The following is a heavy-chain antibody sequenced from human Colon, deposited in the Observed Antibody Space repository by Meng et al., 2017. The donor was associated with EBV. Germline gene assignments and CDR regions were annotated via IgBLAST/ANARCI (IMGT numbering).Heavy chain of an antibody. V-gene: IGHV4-4*02. D-gene: IGHD2-2*01. CDR3: ARVRVIPAAVGFDY. CDR1: VGSISTSDW. CDR2: IYRGGGT. J-gene: IGHJ4*02. Sequence: QGHQQESGPGLVDPSGPLSLTCAVSVGSISTSDWWSWVRQPPGKGLEWIGEIYRGGGTNYNPSFKSRVTISVDTSNNHFSLKLSYVTAADTAVYYCARVRVIPAAVGFDYWGQGTLVTVSS.